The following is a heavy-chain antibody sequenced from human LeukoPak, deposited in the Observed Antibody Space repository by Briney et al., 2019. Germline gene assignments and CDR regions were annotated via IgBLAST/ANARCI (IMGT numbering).Heavy chain of an antibody. D-gene: IGHD6-19*01. CDR3: ARHEWLGWFDP. CDR1: GGSISSYY. CDR2: IYYSGST. V-gene: IGHV4-59*08. Sequence: SETLSLTCTVSGGSISSYYWSWIRQPPGKGLEWIGYIYYSGSTNYNPSLTSRVTISVDTSKNQFSLKLSSVTAAETAVYYCARHEWLGWFDPWGQGPLVTVSS. J-gene: IGHJ5*02.